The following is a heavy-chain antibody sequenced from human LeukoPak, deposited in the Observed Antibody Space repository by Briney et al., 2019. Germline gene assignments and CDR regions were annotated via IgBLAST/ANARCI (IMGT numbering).Heavy chain of an antibody. CDR1: GFTFNTYA. CDR3: AKDLYSGSYLYAFDM. CDR2: ISGSGGST. Sequence: QPGESLRLSCAASGFTFNTYAMTWVRQAPGKGLEWVSAISGSGGSTYYADSVKGRFTISRDNSKNTLYLQMSSLSPEDTAVYYCAKDLYSGSYLYAFDMWGQGSMVSVSS. D-gene: IGHD1-26*01. J-gene: IGHJ3*02. V-gene: IGHV3-23*01.